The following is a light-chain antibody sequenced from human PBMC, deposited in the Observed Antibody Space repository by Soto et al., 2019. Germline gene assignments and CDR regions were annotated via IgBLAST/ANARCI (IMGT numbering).Light chain of an antibody. CDR1: PSVTNF. CDR2: GAF. J-gene: IGKJ5*01. V-gene: IGKV3-11*01. CDR3: QQRNVWPPVT. Sequence: ELVLTHSPATLSLSPGERATVSCRASPSVTNFLAWYQQKPGQAPRLLIYGAFNRATGIPARFSGSGSGTDFTLTISSLEPEDSAVYYCQQRNVWPPVTFGQGTRLEIK.